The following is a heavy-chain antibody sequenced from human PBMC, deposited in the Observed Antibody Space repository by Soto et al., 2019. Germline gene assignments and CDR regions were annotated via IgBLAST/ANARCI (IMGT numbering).Heavy chain of an antibody. J-gene: IGHJ6*03. Sequence: SETLSLTCTVSGGSISSYYWSWIRQPPGKGLEWIGYIYYSGSTNYNPSLKSRVTISVDTSKNQFSLKLSSVTAADTAVYYCARVPLRNWNYGPAYYYYYMDVWGKGTTVTVSS. CDR3: ARVPLRNWNYGPAYYYYYMDV. CDR2: IYYSGST. CDR1: GGSISSYY. V-gene: IGHV4-59*01. D-gene: IGHD1-7*01.